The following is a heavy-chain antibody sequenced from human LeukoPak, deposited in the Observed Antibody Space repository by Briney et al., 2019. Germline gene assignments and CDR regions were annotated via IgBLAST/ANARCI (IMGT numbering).Heavy chain of an antibody. J-gene: IGHJ4*02. CDR2: ISSSGSTI. V-gene: IGHV3-11*01. CDR3: ARDLAPYYDILTGYSY. Sequence: GGSLGLSCAASGFTFSDYYMSWIRQAPGKGLEWVSYISSSGSTIYYADSVKGRFTISRDNAKNSLYLQMNSLRAEDTAVYYCARDLAPYYDILTGYSYWGQGTLVTVSS. D-gene: IGHD3-9*01. CDR1: GFTFSDYY.